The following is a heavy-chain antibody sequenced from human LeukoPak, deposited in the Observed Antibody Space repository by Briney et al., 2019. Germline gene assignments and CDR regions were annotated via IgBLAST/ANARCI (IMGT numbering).Heavy chain of an antibody. CDR1: GFTFDDYA. CDR3: AKACSSGGGVDY. V-gene: IGHV3-9*01. CDR2: ISWNSGSI. D-gene: IGHD6-19*01. J-gene: IGHJ4*02. Sequence: GGSLRLSCAASGFTFDDYAMHWVRPAPGKGLEWVSGISWNSGSIGYADSVKGRFTISRDNAKNSLYLQMNSLRAEDTALYYCAKACSSGGGVDYWGQGTLVTVSS.